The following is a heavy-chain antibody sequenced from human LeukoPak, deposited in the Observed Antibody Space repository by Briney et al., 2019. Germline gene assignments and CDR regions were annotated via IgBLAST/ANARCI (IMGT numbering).Heavy chain of an antibody. V-gene: IGHV4-34*01. CDR3: ARTVPEMVRGREYNWFDP. Sequence: SETLSLTCAVYGGSFSGYYWSWIRQPPGNGLEWIGEINHSGSTNYNPPLKSRVTISVDTSKNQFSLKLSSVTAADTAVYYCARTVPEMVRGREYNWFDPWGQGTLVTVSS. D-gene: IGHD3-10*01. CDR2: INHSGST. J-gene: IGHJ5*02. CDR1: GGSFSGYY.